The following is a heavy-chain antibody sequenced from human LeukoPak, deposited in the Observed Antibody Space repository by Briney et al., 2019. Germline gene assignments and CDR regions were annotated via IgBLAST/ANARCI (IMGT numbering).Heavy chain of an antibody. V-gene: IGHV3-23*01. CDR2: ISGSGGST. CDR1: GFTFSIYA. D-gene: IGHD3-22*01. J-gene: IGHJ4*02. CDR3: PKSPNYYDSSGYYHYFDY. Sequence: GGSLRLSCAASGFTFSIYAMSWVRRAPGKGLEWVSAISGSGGSTYYADSVKGRFTISRDNSKNTLYLQMNSLRAEDTAVYYCPKSPNYYDSSGYYHYFDYWGQGTLVTVSS.